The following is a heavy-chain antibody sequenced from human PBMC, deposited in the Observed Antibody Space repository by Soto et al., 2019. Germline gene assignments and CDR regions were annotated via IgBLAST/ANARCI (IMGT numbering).Heavy chain of an antibody. V-gene: IGHV1-69*06. J-gene: IGHJ6*02. Sequence: QVQLVQSGAEVKKPGSSVKVSCKASGGTFSSYAISWVRQAPGQGHEWMGGIIPIFGTANYAQKFQGRVTITADKSTSTAYMELSSRRSEDTAVYYCASMLGYCSSTSCYNGYYGMDVWGQGTTVTVSS. CDR3: ASMLGYCSSTSCYNGYYGMDV. CDR1: GGTFSSYA. D-gene: IGHD2-2*02. CDR2: IIPIFGTA.